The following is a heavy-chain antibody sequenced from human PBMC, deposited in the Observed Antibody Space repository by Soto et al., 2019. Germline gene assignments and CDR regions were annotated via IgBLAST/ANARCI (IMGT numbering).Heavy chain of an antibody. D-gene: IGHD5-12*01. CDR2: IYSGGST. V-gene: IGHV3-66*01. CDR1: GFIFSNYW. CDR3: ARGVDIVATILLGAFDI. Sequence: PGGSLRLSCATSGFIFSNYWMHWVRQAPGKGLEWVSVIYSGGSTYYADSVKGRFTISRDNSKNTLYLQMNSLRAEDTAVYYCARGVDIVATILLGAFDIWGQGTMVTVSS. J-gene: IGHJ3*02.